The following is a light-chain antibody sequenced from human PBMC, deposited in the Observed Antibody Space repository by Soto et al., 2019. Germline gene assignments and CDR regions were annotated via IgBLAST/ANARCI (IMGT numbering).Light chain of an antibody. CDR2: GNN. Sequence: QAVVTQSPSVSGAPGQRVTISCTGSSSNIGAGYDVHWYQQFPGTAPKLLIYGNNNRPSGVPDRFSGSKSGTSASLAITGLQAEDEADYYCQSFDTRLNSVVFGGGTKVTVL. V-gene: IGLV1-40*01. CDR1: SSNIGAGYD. J-gene: IGLJ2*01. CDR3: QSFDTRLNSVV.